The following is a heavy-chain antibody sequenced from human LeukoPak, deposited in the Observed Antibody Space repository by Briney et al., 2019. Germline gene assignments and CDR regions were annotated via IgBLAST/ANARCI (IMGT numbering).Heavy chain of an antibody. CDR3: ARVIATRPHYYYYMDV. J-gene: IGHJ6*03. V-gene: IGHV3-11*04. CDR2: ISNSGRTI. D-gene: IGHD6-6*01. Sequence: GGSLRLSCAASGFTFSDHYMSWIRQAPGKGLEWVSYISNSGRTIYYADSVKGRFIISRDNAKNSPYLQTNSLRDEDTAVYYCARVIATRPHYYYYMDVWGKGTTATVSS. CDR1: GFTFSDHY.